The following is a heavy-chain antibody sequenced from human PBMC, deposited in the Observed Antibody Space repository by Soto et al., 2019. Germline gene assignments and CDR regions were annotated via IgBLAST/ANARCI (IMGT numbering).Heavy chain of an antibody. CDR3: ARDSHVWFGELLYHY. CDR2: VSGYNGNT. CDR1: GYTFTSYG. J-gene: IGHJ4*02. V-gene: IGHV1-18*01. Sequence: ASVKVSCKASGYTFTSYGISWVRQAPGQGLEWMGWVSGYNGNTNYAQKFQGRVTMTTDTSTTTAYMELRSLTSDDTPVYYWARDSHVWFGELLYHYWGQGNLVTVSA. D-gene: IGHD3-10*01.